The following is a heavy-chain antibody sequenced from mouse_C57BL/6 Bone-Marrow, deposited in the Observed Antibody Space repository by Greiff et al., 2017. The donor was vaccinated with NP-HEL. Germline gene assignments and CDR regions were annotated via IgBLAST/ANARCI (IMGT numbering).Heavy chain of an antibody. CDR2: IDPSDSET. CDR3: LYYGYDRGNY. J-gene: IGHJ2*01. CDR1: GYTFTSYW. Sequence: QVQLQQSGAELVRPGSSVKLSCKASGYTFTSYWMHWVKQRPIQGLEWIGNIDPSDSETHYNQKFKDKATLTVDKSSSTAYMQLSSLTSEDSAVYYCLYYGYDRGNYWGQGTTLTVSS. V-gene: IGHV1-52*01. D-gene: IGHD2-2*01.